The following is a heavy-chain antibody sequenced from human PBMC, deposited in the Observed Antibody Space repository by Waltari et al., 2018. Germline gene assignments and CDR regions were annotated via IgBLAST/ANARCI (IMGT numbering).Heavy chain of an antibody. Sequence: EXXLVEXGGXLVXPGGSLRLSXATSGFSFSSRWMNWVRHSPGKGLLWVXRINSXGGGRGYADSXRGRFTVSRDNARNTLYXQMNSLRDXDTAVXYCAKLTPPEDXWGQGTLVTVSS. CDR1: GFSFSSRW. J-gene: IGHJ4*02. V-gene: IGHV3-74*01. CDR2: INSXGGGR. D-gene: IGHD7-27*01. CDR3: AKLTPPEDX.